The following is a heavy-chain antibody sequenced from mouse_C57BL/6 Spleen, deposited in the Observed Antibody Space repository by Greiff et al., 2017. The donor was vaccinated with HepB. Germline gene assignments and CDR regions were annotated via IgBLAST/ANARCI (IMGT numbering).Heavy chain of an antibody. CDR1: GYTFTDYY. CDR3: ARRIVGPFDY. CDR2: INPNNGGT. V-gene: IGHV1-26*01. Sequence: EVQLQQSGPELVKPGASVKISCKASGYTFTDYYMNWVKQSHGKSLEWIGDINPNNGGTSYNQKFKGKATLTVDKSSSTAYMELRSLTSEDSAVYYCARRIVGPFDYWGQGTTLTVSS. D-gene: IGHD4-1*01. J-gene: IGHJ2*01.